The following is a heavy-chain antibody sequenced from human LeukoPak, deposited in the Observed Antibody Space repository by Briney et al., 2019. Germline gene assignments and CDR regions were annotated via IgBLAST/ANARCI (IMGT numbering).Heavy chain of an antibody. D-gene: IGHD3-22*01. CDR2: IYPGDSDT. Sequence: GESLKISCKGSGYSFTNYWIGWVRQMPGKGLEWMGIIYPGDSDTTYSPSFQGQVTISADKSINTAYLQWSSLKASDTAMYYCARRFYDSSAYTGFFDYWGQGTLVTVSS. CDR1: GYSFTNYW. V-gene: IGHV5-51*01. CDR3: ARRFYDSSAYTGFFDY. J-gene: IGHJ4*02.